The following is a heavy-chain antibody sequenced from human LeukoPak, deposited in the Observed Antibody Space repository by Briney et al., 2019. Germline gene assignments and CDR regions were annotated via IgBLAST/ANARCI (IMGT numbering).Heavy chain of an antibody. D-gene: IGHD3-9*01. CDR2: ISSNGGST. CDR1: GFTFSSYA. J-gene: IGHJ4*02. CDR3: ARALHYYDVLTGYRSYYFDY. Sequence: GGSLRLSCAASGFTFSSYAMHWVRQAPGKGLEYVSAISSNGGSTYYANSVKGRFTISRDNSKNTLYLQMGSLRAEDMAVYYCARALHYYDVLTGYRSYYFDYWGQGTLVTVSS. V-gene: IGHV3-64*01.